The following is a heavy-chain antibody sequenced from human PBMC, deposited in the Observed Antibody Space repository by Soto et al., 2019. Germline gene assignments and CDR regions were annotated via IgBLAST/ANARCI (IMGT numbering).Heavy chain of an antibody. Sequence: SETLSLTCTVSGGSISSGGYYWSWIRQHPGKGLEWIGYIYYSGSTYYNPSLKSRVTISVDTSKNQFSLKLSSVTAADTAVYYCATRLPTVTTPKYYYGMDVWGQGTTVTVSS. CDR2: IYYSGST. D-gene: IGHD4-17*01. CDR1: GGSISSGGYY. V-gene: IGHV4-31*03. J-gene: IGHJ6*02. CDR3: ATRLPTVTTPKYYYGMDV.